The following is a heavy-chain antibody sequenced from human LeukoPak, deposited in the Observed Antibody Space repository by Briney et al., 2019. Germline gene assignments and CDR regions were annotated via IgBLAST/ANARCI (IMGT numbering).Heavy chain of an antibody. CDR3: VRDGGTDWYDP. J-gene: IGHJ5*02. V-gene: IGHV3-7*01. CDR2: IEKDAREK. D-gene: IGHD3-16*01. Sequence: PGGSLRLSCVASGFTISHYWMTWVRQAPGKGLEWVANIEKDAREKTYVDPVKGRFTISRDNAKNSIFLQMNSLRVEDMAIYYCVRDGGTDWYDPWGQGTLVSVSS. CDR1: GFTISHYW.